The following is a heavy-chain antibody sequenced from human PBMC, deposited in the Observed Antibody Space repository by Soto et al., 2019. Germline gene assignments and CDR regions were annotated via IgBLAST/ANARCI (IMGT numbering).Heavy chain of an antibody. D-gene: IGHD6-6*01. J-gene: IGHJ4*02. CDR3: ARQAARNYIDS. CDR2: IDSRGRTL. V-gene: IGHV3-11*01. CDR1: GFTFSDYS. Sequence: GALRLSCVASGFTFSDYSMSWIRQAPGKGLEWLAFIDSRGRTLSYTDSVRGRFTISRDNAENSVYLQMDSLRADDTAVYYCARQAARNYIDSWGQGNSVTVSS.